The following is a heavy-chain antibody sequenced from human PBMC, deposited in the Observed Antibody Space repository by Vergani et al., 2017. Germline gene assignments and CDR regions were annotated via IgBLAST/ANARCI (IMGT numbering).Heavy chain of an antibody. J-gene: IGHJ4*02. CDR1: GFTFSSSW. D-gene: IGHD5-24*01. CDR2: INSDGTGT. CDR3: ARRRGGGDVYKDCDG. Sequence: EVQLVESGVGLVQPGGSLRLSCAASGFTFSSSWMYWFRQARGKGLVWVSRINSDGTGTNYADSVRGRFTISRDNPKNTLYLLMNSLRAEDTAVYYCARRRGGGDVYKDCDGWGQGTLVTVSS. V-gene: IGHV3-74*01.